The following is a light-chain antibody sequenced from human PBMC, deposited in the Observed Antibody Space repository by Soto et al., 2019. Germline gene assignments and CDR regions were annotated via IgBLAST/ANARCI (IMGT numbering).Light chain of an antibody. CDR3: SSYTSTSTLCV. J-gene: IGLJ1*01. CDR2: DVS. CDR1: SSDIGGYNY. Sequence: QSALTQPASVSGSPGQSITISCTGTSSDIGGYNYVSWYQQLPGKVPKLIIYDVSNRPSGVSDRFSGSKSGNAASLTISGLQAEDEAYYYCSSYTSTSTLCVFGTGTKLTV. V-gene: IGLV2-14*03.